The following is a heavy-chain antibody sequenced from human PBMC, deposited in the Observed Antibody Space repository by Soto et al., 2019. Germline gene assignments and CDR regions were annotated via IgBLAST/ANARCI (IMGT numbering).Heavy chain of an antibody. CDR2: ISAYDGNT. CDR3: ARVRVSGYCSGGSCFRASFYYYGMDV. Sequence: ASVKVSCKASGYTFTSYGISWVRQAPGQGLEWMGWISAYDGNTNYAQKLQGRVTMTTDTSTSTAYMELRSLRSDDTAVYYCARVRVSGYCSGGSCFRASFYYYGMDVWDQGTTVTVS. D-gene: IGHD2-15*01. CDR1: GYTFTSYG. V-gene: IGHV1-18*01. J-gene: IGHJ6*02.